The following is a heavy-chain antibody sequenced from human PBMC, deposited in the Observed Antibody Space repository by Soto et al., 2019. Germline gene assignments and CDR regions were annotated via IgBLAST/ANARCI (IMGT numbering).Heavy chain of an antibody. CDR2: INAGNGNT. CDR3: ARDHGSALYSGYDFFDD. J-gene: IGHJ4*02. Sequence: GASVKVSCKASGYTFTSYAMHWVRQAPGQRLEWMGWINAGNGNTKYSQKFQGRVTITRDTSASTAYMELSSLRSEDTAVYYCARDHGSALYSGYDFFDDWGQGTLVTVSS. V-gene: IGHV1-3*01. CDR1: GYTFTSYA. D-gene: IGHD5-12*01.